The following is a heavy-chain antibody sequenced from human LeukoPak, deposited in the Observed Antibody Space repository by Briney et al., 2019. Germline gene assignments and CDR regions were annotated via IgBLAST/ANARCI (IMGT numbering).Heavy chain of an antibody. Sequence: GGSLRLSCAASGFTVSSNYMSWVRQAPGKGLEWVSVIYSGGSTYYADSVKGRFTISRDNSKNTLYLQMNSLRGDDTAVYYCARDDTWSGYPLGDAFDIWGQGTMVTVSS. CDR1: GFTVSSNY. CDR2: IYSGGST. D-gene: IGHD3-3*01. CDR3: ARDDTWSGYPLGDAFDI. J-gene: IGHJ3*02. V-gene: IGHV3-66*02.